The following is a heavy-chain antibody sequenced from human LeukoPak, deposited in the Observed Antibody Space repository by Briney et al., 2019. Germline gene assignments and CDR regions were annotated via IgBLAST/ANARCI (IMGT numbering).Heavy chain of an antibody. Sequence: GGSLRLSCAAPGFTFSSYWMHWVRQAPGKGLVWVSRINSDGSSTTYADSVKGRFTISRDNAKNTVYLQMNSLRAEDTAVYYCARQSGGILRAFDIWGQGTMVTVSS. CDR1: GFTFSSYW. CDR3: ARQSGGILRAFDI. CDR2: INSDGSST. D-gene: IGHD3-16*01. J-gene: IGHJ3*02. V-gene: IGHV3-74*01.